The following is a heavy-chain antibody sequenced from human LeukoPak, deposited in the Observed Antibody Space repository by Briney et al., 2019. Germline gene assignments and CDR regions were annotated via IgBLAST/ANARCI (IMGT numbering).Heavy chain of an antibody. V-gene: IGHV3-48*02. CDR3: ARDQGIFDY. Sequence: GGSLRLSCAASGFTFSSYSMNWVRQAPGKGLEWVSYISSSSKTIYCADSVKGRFTISRDNAKNSLYLQMHSLRDEDSAVYYCARDQGIFDYWGQGTLVTVSS. CDR2: ISSSSKTI. J-gene: IGHJ4*02. CDR1: GFTFSSYS.